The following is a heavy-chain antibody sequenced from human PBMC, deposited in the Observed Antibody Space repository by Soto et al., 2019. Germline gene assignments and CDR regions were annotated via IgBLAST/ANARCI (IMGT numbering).Heavy chain of an antibody. D-gene: IGHD3-22*01. CDR3: ARAITMIGNDAFDI. V-gene: IGHV1-3*01. J-gene: IGHJ3*02. Sequence: ASVKVSCKASGYTFTSYAMHWVRQAPGQRLEWMGWINAGNGNTKYSQKFQGRVTITRDTSASTAYMELSSLRSEDTAVYYCARAITMIGNDAFDIWGQGTMVTVSS. CDR2: INAGNGNT. CDR1: GYTFTSYA.